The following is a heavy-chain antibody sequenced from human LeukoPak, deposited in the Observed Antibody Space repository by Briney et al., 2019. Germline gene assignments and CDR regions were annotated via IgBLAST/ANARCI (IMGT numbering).Heavy chain of an antibody. Sequence: SETLSLTCTVSGDSISSGNYWGWIRQPPGKGLEWIGSIFHTGSTYFNLSLKSRVTISVDTSKNQFSLRLSSVTAADTAVYYCARLGQWLRGGDAFDIWGQGTMVTVSS. D-gene: IGHD5-12*01. CDR1: GDSISSGNY. CDR2: IFHTGST. CDR3: ARLGQWLRGGDAFDI. V-gene: IGHV4-38-2*02. J-gene: IGHJ3*02.